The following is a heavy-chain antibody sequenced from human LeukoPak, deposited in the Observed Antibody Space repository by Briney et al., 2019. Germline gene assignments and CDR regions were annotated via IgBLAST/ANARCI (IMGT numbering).Heavy chain of an antibody. CDR2: ISSSSSYI. CDR1: GFTFSSYS. J-gene: IGHJ4*02. V-gene: IGHV3-21*01. Sequence: PGGSLRLSCAASGFTFSSYSMNWVRQAPGKGLEWVSSISSSSSYIYYADSVKGRFTISRDNAKNSLYLQMNSLRAEDTAVYYCARDRNYGDYAVYWGQGTLVTVSS. CDR3: ARDRNYGDYAVY. D-gene: IGHD4-17*01.